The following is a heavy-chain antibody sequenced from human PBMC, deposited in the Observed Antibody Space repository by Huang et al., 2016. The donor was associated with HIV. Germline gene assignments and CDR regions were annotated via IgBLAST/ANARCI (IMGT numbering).Heavy chain of an antibody. V-gene: IGHV3-21*01. CDR3: VKDRGQQLSPFDS. CDR1: GFGCDSFN. J-gene: IGHJ4*02. CDR2: ISPSSSFI. D-gene: IGHD6-13*01. Sequence: EVQLVDSGGGLVKPGGSLRLSCAASGFGCDSFNMFWVRQTPGKGLQGVASISPSSSFIEYADSVKGRFSISRDNAKNSLYLQMNSLRGEDTAVYYCVKDRGQQLSPFDSWGQGTLVTVSS.